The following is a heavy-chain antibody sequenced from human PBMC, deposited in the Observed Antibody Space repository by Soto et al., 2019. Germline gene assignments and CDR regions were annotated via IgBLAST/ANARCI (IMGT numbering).Heavy chain of an antibody. D-gene: IGHD3-10*01. CDR3: ASVFKAYYYLPTYYFDY. CDR2: IYYSGST. Sequence: SETLSLTCTVSGGSISSSSYYWGWIRHPPGKGLEWIGSIYYSGSTYYNPSLKSRVTISVDTSKNQFSLKLSSVTAADTAVYYCASVFKAYYYLPTYYFDYWGQGTLVTVSS. V-gene: IGHV4-39*01. J-gene: IGHJ4*02. CDR1: GGSISSSSYY.